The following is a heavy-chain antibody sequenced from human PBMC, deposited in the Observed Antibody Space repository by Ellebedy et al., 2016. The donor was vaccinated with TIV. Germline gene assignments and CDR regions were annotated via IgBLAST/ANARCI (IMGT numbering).Heavy chain of an antibody. J-gene: IGHJ1*01. Sequence: PGGSLRLSCVASGFTFSDHYMDWVRQAPGKGLEWVGFIRSKAYGGTTEYAASVRGRFTISRDESKNSLYLQMNSLKTEDTAVYYCARLPTTMVTSYWGLGTLVTVSS. D-gene: IGHD5-18*01. CDR2: IRSKAYGGTT. V-gene: IGHV3-72*01. CDR1: GFTFSDHY. CDR3: ARLPTTMVTSY.